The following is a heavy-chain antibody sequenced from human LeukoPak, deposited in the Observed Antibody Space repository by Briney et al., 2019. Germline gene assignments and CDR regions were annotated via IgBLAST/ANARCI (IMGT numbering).Heavy chain of an antibody. V-gene: IGHV3-48*04. CDR2: ISSSSSTT. D-gene: IGHD3-22*01. J-gene: IGHJ4*02. CDR3: ARDAGQITMIVVVTFFDY. Sequence: GGSLRLSCAASGFTFSSYGMNWVRQAPGKGLEWVSYISSSSSTTYYADSVEGRFTISRDNAKNSLYLQMNSLRAEDTAVYYCARDAGQITMIVVVTFFDYWGQGTLVTVSS. CDR1: GFTFSSYG.